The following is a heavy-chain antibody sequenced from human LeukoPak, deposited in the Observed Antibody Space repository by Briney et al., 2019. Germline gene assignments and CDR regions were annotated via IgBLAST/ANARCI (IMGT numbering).Heavy chain of an antibody. CDR2: IYYSGST. Sequence: SETLSLTCTVSGGSISGYYWSWIRQHPGKGLEWIGYIYYSGSTYYNPSLKSRVTISVDTSKNQFSLKLSSVTAADTAVYYCARGERERRNWNSGYYFDYWGQGTLVTVSS. D-gene: IGHD1-7*01. CDR3: ARGERERRNWNSGYYFDY. CDR1: GGSISGYY. J-gene: IGHJ4*02. V-gene: IGHV4-31*03.